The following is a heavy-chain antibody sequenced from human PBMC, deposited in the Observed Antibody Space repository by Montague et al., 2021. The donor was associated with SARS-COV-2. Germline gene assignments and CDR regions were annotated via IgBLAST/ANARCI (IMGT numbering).Heavy chain of an antibody. D-gene: IGHD6-19*01. Sequence: SETRSLTCTVSGDSISHSSYYWGWIRQPPGKGLEWIGSIYYSGSTYYNPSLKSRVTISVDTSKNQVSLKLNSVTAADMAVYYCARVRQWLVPFGYWGQGTLVTVSS. CDR2: IYYSGST. CDR3: ARVRQWLVPFGY. J-gene: IGHJ4*02. CDR1: GDSISHSSYY. V-gene: IGHV4-39*07.